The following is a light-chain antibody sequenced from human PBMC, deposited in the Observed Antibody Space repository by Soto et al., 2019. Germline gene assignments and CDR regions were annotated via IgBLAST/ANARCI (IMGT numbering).Light chain of an antibody. CDR1: SSNIGSNT. CDR3: AAWDDSLNGYV. Sequence: QSVLTQPPSASGTPGQRVTISCSGSSSNIGSNTVNWYQQLPGTAPKLLIYSNNQRPSGVPDRFSGSKSGTSASLAISGLRSEDEADYYCAAWDDSLNGYVFGTGTKVPVL. CDR2: SNN. J-gene: IGLJ1*01. V-gene: IGLV1-44*01.